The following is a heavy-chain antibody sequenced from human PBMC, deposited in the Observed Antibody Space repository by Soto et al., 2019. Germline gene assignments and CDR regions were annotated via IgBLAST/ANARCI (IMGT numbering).Heavy chain of an antibody. D-gene: IGHD3-16*01. CDR2: IYYSGST. CDR3: AREGGDGIDY. V-gene: IGHV4-31*03. Sequence: LSRTCTVSGGSIRSGSHNWSWIRQHPGKGLEWIGYIYYSGSTYYNPSLKSRITISISTSKNQFSLKLTSVTAADTAVYYCAREGGDGIDYWGQGTLVTVSS. J-gene: IGHJ4*02. CDR1: GGSIRSGSHN.